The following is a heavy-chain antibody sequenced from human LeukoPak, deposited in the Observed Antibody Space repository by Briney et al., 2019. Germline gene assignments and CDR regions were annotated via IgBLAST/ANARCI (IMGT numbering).Heavy chain of an antibody. Sequence: GASVKVSCKASGYTFTSYDINWVRQATGQGLEWMGWINPNSGGTNYAQKFQGRVTMTRDTSISTAYMELSRLRSDDTAVYYCASSYNWNVPEPYYYYYYMDVWGKGTTVTVSS. J-gene: IGHJ6*03. D-gene: IGHD1-1*01. CDR3: ASSYNWNVPEPYYYYYYMDV. CDR1: GYTFTSYD. CDR2: INPNSGGT. V-gene: IGHV1-2*02.